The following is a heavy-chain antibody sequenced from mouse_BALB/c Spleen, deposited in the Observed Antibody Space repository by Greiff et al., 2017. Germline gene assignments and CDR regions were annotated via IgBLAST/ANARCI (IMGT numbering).Heavy chain of an antibody. CDR3: ARSGYYGSGYFDV. Sequence: DVMLVESGPSLVKPSQTLSLTCSVTGDSITSGYWNWIRKFPGNKLEYMGYISYSGSTYYNPSLKSRISITRDTSKNQYYLQLNSVTTEDTATYYCARSGYYGSGYFDVWGAGTTVTVSS. CDR2: ISYSGST. D-gene: IGHD1-1*01. J-gene: IGHJ1*01. CDR1: GDSITSGY. V-gene: IGHV3-8*02.